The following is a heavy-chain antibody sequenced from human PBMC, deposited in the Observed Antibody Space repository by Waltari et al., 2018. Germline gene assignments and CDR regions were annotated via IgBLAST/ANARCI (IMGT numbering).Heavy chain of an antibody. CDR2: INIDESGT. CDR3: ARSCGLRCHWFDP. D-gene: IGHD4-17*01. J-gene: IGHJ5*02. V-gene: IGHV3-74*01. Sequence: EVQLVESGGGLVQPGGSLRLSCAASGFTFTRYWMQWVRQAPGKGLVWVSRINIDESGTSYADSVKGRFTISRDNTKNTLYLQMNSLRAEDTAVYYCARSCGLRCHWFDPWGQGTLVTVSS. CDR1: GFTFTRYW.